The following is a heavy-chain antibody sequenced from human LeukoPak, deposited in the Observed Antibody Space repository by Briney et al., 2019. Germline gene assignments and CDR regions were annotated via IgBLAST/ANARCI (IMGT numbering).Heavy chain of an antibody. Sequence: ASVKVSCKASGYTFTDHYIHWVRQAPGQGLEWMGWVNPSDNGVNYAQKFQGRVAMTRDTSISTAYMELSRLRSDDTAVYYCASGLIAARPGYYYMDVWGKGTTVTVSS. D-gene: IGHD6-6*01. CDR3: ASGLIAARPGYYYMDV. CDR1: GYTFTDHY. CDR2: VNPSDNGV. V-gene: IGHV1-2*02. J-gene: IGHJ6*03.